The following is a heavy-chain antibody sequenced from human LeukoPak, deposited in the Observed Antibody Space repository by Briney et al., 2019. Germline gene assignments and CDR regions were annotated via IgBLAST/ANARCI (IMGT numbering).Heavy chain of an antibody. Sequence: ASVKVSCKASGYTFTSYYMHWVRQAPGQGLEWMGIINPSGGSTSYAQKFQGRVTMTRDTSTSTVYMELSSLRYEDTAMYYCARVPNYYDSSGYYHDQFYFDYWGQGTLVTVSS. CDR2: INPSGGST. D-gene: IGHD3-22*01. CDR1: GYTFTSYY. V-gene: IGHV1-46*01. J-gene: IGHJ4*02. CDR3: ARVPNYYDSSGYYHDQFYFDY.